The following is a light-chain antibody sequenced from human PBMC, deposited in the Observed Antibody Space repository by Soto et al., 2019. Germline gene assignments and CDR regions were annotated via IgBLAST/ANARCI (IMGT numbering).Light chain of an antibody. CDR3: SSFRSSSTSYV. Sequence: QSALTQPASVSGSPGQSITISCTGTSSDIGDSNYVSWYQQHPGKAPKLVIYDASNRPSGVSNRFSGSKSANTASLTISGLQAEDEADYYCSSFRSSSTSYVFGTGTKLTVL. J-gene: IGLJ1*01. CDR2: DAS. V-gene: IGLV2-14*03. CDR1: SSDIGDSNY.